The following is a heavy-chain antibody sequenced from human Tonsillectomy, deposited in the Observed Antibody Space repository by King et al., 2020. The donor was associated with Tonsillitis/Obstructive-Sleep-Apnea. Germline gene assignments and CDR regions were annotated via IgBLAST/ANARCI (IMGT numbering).Heavy chain of an antibody. Sequence: QLVQSGAEVKKPGASVKVSCKASGYTFTSYYMHLVRQAPGQGLEWMGIINPSGGSTSYAQKFQGRVTMTRDTSTSTGYMELSSLRSEDTAVYYCAMEGIVANIYYYFDYWGQGTLVTVSS. J-gene: IGHJ4*02. CDR2: INPSGGST. V-gene: IGHV1-46*01. CDR3: AMEGIVANIYYYFDY. CDR1: GYTFTSYY. D-gene: IGHD5-12*01.